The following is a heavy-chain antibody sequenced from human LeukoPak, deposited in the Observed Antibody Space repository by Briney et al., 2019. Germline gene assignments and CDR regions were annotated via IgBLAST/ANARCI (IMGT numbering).Heavy chain of an antibody. CDR1: GFTFSSSA. CDR2: ISNNGGYT. J-gene: IGHJ4*02. D-gene: IGHD1-1*01. CDR3: ARERTPQRWGPGTARGSVNY. V-gene: IGHV3-23*01. Sequence: GGSLRLSCAASGFTFSSSAMSWVRQAPGKGLEWVSAISNNGGYTYYADSVQGRFTISRDNSKSTLCLQMNSLRAEDTAVYYCARERTPQRWGPGTARGSVNYWGQGTLVTVSS.